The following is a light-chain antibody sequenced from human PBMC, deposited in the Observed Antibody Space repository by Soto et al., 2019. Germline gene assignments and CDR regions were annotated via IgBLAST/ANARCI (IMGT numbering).Light chain of an antibody. CDR3: QHYGTSAL. CDR2: AS. J-gene: IGKJ3*01. V-gene: IGKV3-20*01. Sequence: EIVLTQSPGTLSLSPGERATLSCRASQSVSDMYLAWYQQKPGQAPRLLIYASNRATGIPDRFSGSGSGKDFTLTISRLEPEDFAVYYCQHYGTSALFGPGTKVEIK. CDR1: QSVSDMY.